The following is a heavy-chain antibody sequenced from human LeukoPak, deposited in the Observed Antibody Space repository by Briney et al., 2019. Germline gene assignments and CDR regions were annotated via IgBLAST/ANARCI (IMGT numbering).Heavy chain of an antibody. D-gene: IGHD5-24*01. J-gene: IGHJ4*02. V-gene: IGHV1-69*04. CDR2: IIPILDIT. CDR3: ARDGIEMATFGY. Sequence: SVKVSCKASGDTFSSYAVSWVRQAPGQGLEWMGRIIPILDITNYAQKFQGRVTITADKSTSTVYMEVSSLRFEDTAVYYCARDGIEMATFGYWGQGTLVTVSS. CDR1: GDTFSSYA.